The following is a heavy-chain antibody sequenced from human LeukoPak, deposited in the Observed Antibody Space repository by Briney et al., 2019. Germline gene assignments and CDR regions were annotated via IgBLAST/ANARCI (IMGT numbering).Heavy chain of an antibody. CDR2: IYSSWST. CDR1: GGSLSSYY. D-gene: IGHD2-21*02. CDR3: ARDVYCGGDCSYCDS. V-gene: IGHV4-59*01. Sequence: SETLSLTCTVSGGSLSSYYWSWTRQPPGKGLEGIGNIYSSWSTHYKPSLKSRVTLSLDTPRNQFSLKLTSVTAADAAVYYCARDVYCGGDCSYCDSWGQGTLVTVSS. J-gene: IGHJ4*02.